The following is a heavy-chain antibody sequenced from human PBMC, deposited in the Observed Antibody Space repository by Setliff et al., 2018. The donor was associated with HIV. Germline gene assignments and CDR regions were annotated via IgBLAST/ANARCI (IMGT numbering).Heavy chain of an antibody. CDR2: IFSSGST. CDR1: GGSISSGSYY. Sequence: SETLSLTCTVSGGSISSGSYYWSWIRQPAGKGLEWIGRIFSSGSTNYNPSLKSRVTISVDTSKNQFSLKVSSVTAADTAVYYCAREDGPYYFDPWGQGTLVTVSS. J-gene: IGHJ4*02. V-gene: IGHV4-61*02. CDR3: AREDGPYYFDP.